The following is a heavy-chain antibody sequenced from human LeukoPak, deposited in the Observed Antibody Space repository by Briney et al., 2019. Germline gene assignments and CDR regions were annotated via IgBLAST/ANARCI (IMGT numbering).Heavy chain of an antibody. CDR1: GFTVSSNY. CDR2: IYSGGST. V-gene: IGHV3-53*01. CDR3: ASPGRYYDSSGYDY. Sequence: GGCLRLSCAASGFTVSSNYMSWVRQAPGKGLGWVSVIYSGGSTYYADSVKGRFTISRDNSKNTLYLQMNSLRAEDTAVYYCASPGRYYDSSGYDYWGQGTLVTVSS. J-gene: IGHJ4*02. D-gene: IGHD3-22*01.